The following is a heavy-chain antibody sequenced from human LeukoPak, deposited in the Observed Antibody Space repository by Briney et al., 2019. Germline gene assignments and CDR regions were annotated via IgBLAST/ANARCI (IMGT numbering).Heavy chain of an antibody. Sequence: SETLSLTCTVSGGSISSGDYYWSWIRQPPGKGLEWIGYIYYSGSTYYNPSLKSRVTISVDTSKNQFSLKLSFVTAADTAVYYCAREGPDIVVVPAAIPGNWFDPWGQGTLVTVSS. V-gene: IGHV4-30-4*08. J-gene: IGHJ5*02. CDR3: AREGPDIVVVPAAIPGNWFDP. D-gene: IGHD2-2*01. CDR2: IYYSGST. CDR1: GGSISSGDYY.